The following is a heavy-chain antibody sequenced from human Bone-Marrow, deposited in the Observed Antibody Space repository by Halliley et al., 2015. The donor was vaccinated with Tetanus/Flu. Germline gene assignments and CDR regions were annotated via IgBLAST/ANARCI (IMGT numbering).Heavy chain of an antibody. CDR3: ARPSCDILSGYQWYFDL. J-gene: IGHJ2*01. Sequence: TLSLTCTVSGGSISSYYWSWIRQSPGKGLEWIGYIYSSGSTNYNPSLESRVTISVDTSKNLFSLRLTSVTAADTAVYYCARPSCDILSGYQWYFDLWGRGTLVTVSS. V-gene: IGHV4-59*01. D-gene: IGHD3-9*01. CDR1: GGSISSYY. CDR2: IYSSGST.